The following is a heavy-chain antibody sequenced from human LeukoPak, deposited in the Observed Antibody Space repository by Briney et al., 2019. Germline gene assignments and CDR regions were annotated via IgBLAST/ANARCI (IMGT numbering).Heavy chain of an antibody. CDR1: GDSVSSNSAA. D-gene: IGHD3-22*01. CDR3: ARCDYYDSSGPLNWYFDL. V-gene: IGHV6-1*01. CDR2: TYYRSKWYN. J-gene: IGHJ2*01. Sequence: SQTLSLTCAISGDSVSSNSAAWNWIRQSPSRGLEWLGRTYYRSKWYNDYAVSVKSRITINPDTSKNQFSLQLNSVTPEDTAVYYCARCDYYDSSGPLNWYFDLWGRDTLVTVSS.